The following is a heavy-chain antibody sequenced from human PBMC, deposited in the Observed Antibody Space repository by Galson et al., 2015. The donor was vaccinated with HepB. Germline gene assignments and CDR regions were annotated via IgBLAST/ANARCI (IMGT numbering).Heavy chain of an antibody. J-gene: IGHJ1*01. D-gene: IGHD2-8*01. CDR2: ISPYNGDK. CDR3: ARDRWPHCKDDVGVCYMSRVAEFDL. V-gene: IGHV1-18*04. Sequence: SVKVSCKASGYNFAIYGINWVRQARGQGLEWMGWISPYNGDKKFLRKFEGRVTMTTDTSTTTAFLELRSLKSDDTAFYYCARDRWPHCKDDVGVCYMSRVAEFDLWGQGTLVTVPP. CDR1: GYNFAIYG.